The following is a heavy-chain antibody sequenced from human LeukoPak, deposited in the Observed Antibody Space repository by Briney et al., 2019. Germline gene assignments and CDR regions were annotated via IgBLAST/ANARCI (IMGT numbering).Heavy chain of an antibody. CDR2: VSYDGSNK. D-gene: IGHD4-17*01. J-gene: IGHJ4*02. CDR1: GVIFNNFA. Sequence: GGSLRLSCAPSGVIFNNFAFHWVRQAPGKGLEWIAAVSYDGSNKYYADYVRGRLTISRDNSKNTLYLQMNSLRAEDTAVYYCARAGRADGDYHYFDYWGQGTLVTVSS. V-gene: IGHV3-30-3*01. CDR3: ARAGRADGDYHYFDY.